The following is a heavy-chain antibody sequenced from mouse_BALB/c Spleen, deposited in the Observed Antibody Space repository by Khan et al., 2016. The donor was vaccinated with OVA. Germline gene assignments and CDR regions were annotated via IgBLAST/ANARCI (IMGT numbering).Heavy chain of an antibody. J-gene: IGHJ4*01. CDR2: INPSNAYT. V-gene: IGHV1-4*01. D-gene: IGHD1-1*01. CDR1: GYTFTSYS. Sequence: QVQLQQSGAELARPGASVKMSCKASGYTFTSYSMHWINQRPGQGLEWIGNINPSNAYTNYNQKLKDKATLTADKSYSTAYMQMSSLTSEDSAVYYCARYFHDYGSRGSFDYWGQGTSVTVSA. CDR3: ARYFHDYGSRGSFDY.